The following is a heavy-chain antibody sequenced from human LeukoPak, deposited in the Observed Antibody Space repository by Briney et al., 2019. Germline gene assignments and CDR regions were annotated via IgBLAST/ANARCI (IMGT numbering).Heavy chain of an antibody. CDR2: INPSSGGT. J-gene: IGHJ3*02. D-gene: IGHD4-17*01. CDR1: GYTFTGYY. Sequence: ASVKVSCKASGYTFTGYYMHWVRQAPGQGLEWMGWINPSSGGTNYAQKFQGRVTMTRDTSISTAYMELSRLRSDDTAVYYCARATVTTGAFDIWGQGTMVTVSS. V-gene: IGHV1-2*02. CDR3: ARATVTTGAFDI.